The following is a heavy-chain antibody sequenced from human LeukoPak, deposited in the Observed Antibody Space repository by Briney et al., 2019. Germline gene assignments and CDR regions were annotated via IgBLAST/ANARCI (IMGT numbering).Heavy chain of an antibody. CDR3: ARDGGTTSNPSHNTFAI. D-gene: IGHD4-11*01. V-gene: IGHV4-30-2*01. J-gene: IGHJ3*02. Sequence: PSETLSLTCTVSGGSISSGANYWSWIRQPPGRGLEWIGYISHSESAYYSPSLESRITITVDRSKNQFSLKLKSVTAADTAIYYCARDGGTTSNPSHNTFAIWGQGTMVAVSS. CDR2: ISHSESA. CDR1: GGSISSGANY.